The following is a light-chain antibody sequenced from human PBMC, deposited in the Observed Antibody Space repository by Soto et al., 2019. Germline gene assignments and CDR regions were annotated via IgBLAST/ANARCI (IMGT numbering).Light chain of an antibody. CDR1: QSISSW. Sequence: DIQMTQSPSTLSASVGDRVTITCRASQSISSWLAWYQQKPGKAPKLLIYKASSLESGVPSRFSGSGSGTVFTLTISSLQPDDFATYYCQQYNSYWTFGQGTKVVIK. V-gene: IGKV1-5*03. J-gene: IGKJ1*01. CDR2: KAS. CDR3: QQYNSYWT.